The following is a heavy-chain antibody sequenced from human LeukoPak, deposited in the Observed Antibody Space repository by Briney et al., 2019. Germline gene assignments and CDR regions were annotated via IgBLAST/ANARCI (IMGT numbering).Heavy chain of an antibody. D-gene: IGHD3/OR15-3a*01. Sequence: ASVKVSCKASGYTFTSYAIQWVRQAPGQRLEWMGWINAGHGNTKYSQNFQGRVTITRDTSASTAYMELTSLRSDDTAFYYCARSWWGTDWSLYDNWFDPWGQGTLVTVSS. CDR2: INAGHGNT. J-gene: IGHJ5*02. CDR1: GYTFTSYA. V-gene: IGHV1-3*01. CDR3: ARSWWGTDWSLYDNWFDP.